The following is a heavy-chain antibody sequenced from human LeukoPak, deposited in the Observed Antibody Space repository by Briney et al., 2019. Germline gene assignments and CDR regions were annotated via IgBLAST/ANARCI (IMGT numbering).Heavy chain of an antibody. J-gene: IGHJ4*02. CDR1: GGSFSGYY. V-gene: IGHV4-34*01. CDR2: INHSGST. D-gene: IGHD5-12*01. Sequence: SETLSLTCAVYGGSFSGYYWSWIRQPPGKGLEWIGEINHSGSTNYNPSLKSRVTISVDTSKNQFSLKLSSLTAADTAVYYCARRGYSGYRGVYFDYWGQGTLVTVSS. CDR3: ARRGYSGYRGVYFDY.